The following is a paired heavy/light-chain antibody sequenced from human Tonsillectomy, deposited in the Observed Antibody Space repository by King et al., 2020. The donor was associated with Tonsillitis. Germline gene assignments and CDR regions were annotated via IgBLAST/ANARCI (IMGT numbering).Heavy chain of an antibody. D-gene: IGHD2-2*02. CDR1: GGSISSYF. CDR2: VYPSGAT. CDR3: AGSQLVYLAYYFDY. Sequence: QVQLQESGPGLVKPSETLSLTCTVSGGSISSYFWSWIRQPAGKGLEWIGRVYPSGATNYNPSLKSRVTMSVDTSENQFSLKLSSVTAADTAVYYCAGSQLVYLAYYFDYWGQGTLVTVSS. V-gene: IGHV4-4*07. J-gene: IGHJ4*02.
Light chain of an antibody. J-gene: IGKJ2*02. CDR1: QSLLHSNKNNY. CDR2: LGS. V-gene: IGKV2-28*01. Sequence: DIVMTQSPLSLPVTPGESASISCRSSQSLLHSNKNNYLDWYLQKPGQSPQLLIYLGSNRASGVPDRFSGIGSGTDFTLKISRVEAEDVGVYYCMQALQTPWTFGQGTKLEIK. CDR3: MQALQTPWT.